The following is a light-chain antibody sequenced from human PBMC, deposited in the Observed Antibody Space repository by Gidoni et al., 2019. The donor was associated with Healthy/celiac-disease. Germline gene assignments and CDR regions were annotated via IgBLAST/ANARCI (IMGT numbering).Light chain of an antibody. J-gene: IGKJ4*01. CDR2: GAS. CDR1: QSVSSN. V-gene: IGKV3-15*01. CDR3: QQYNNWPSLT. Sequence: EIVMRQSPATLSVSPGERATLSCRASQSVSSNLAWYQQKPGQAPRLLIYGASTRATGIPARFSGSVSGTEFTLTISSLQSEDFAVYYCQQYNNWPSLTFGGGTKVEIK.